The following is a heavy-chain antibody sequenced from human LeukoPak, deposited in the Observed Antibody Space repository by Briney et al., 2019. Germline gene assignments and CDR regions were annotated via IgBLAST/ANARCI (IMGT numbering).Heavy chain of an antibody. CDR1: GFTVSNKN. CDR3: ARSGYGDYPLGGFDI. J-gene: IGHJ3*02. D-gene: IGHD4-17*01. Sequence: PGGSLRLSCEASGFTVSNKNMNWVRQAPGKGLEWVSLIHSRGNTYYADSVKGRFTISRDNSKNTLYLQMSSLRAEDTAVYYCARSGYGDYPLGGFDIWGQGTMVTVSS. CDR2: IHSRGNT. V-gene: IGHV3-53*01.